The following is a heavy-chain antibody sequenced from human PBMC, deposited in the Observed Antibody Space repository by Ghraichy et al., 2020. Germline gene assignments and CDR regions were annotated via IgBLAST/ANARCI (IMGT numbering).Heavy chain of an antibody. CDR1: GVSISRNS. CDR3: AKISGLYLPRGD. Sequence: SQTLSLTCTVSGVSISRNSWSWFRQPPGKGLEWIGYISDSGSTNYNPSLKTRVTISVDTSENQLYLNLNSMTAADTAVYYCAKISGLYLPRGDWGQGTLVTVSS. D-gene: IGHD3-16*01. J-gene: IGHJ4*02. V-gene: IGHV4-59*03. CDR2: ISDSGST.